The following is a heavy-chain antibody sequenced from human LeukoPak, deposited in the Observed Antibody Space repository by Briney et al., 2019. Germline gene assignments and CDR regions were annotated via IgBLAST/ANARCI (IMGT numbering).Heavy chain of an antibody. J-gene: IGHJ5*02. D-gene: IGHD1-14*01. Sequence: GGSLRLSCAASGFTFSNYAMSWVRQAPGKGREWVSVISGSGDSTYYADSVKCRCTISRDNSKNTLYLQINSLRGEDAAVYYCAKDIRFNWFDPWGQGTLVTVSS. V-gene: IGHV3-23*01. CDR3: AKDIRFNWFDP. CDR2: ISGSGDST. CDR1: GFTFSNYA.